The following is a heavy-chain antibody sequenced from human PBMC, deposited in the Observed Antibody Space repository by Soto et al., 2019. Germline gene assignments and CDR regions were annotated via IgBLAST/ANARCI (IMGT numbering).Heavy chain of an antibody. V-gene: IGHV3-74*01. CDR2: ISTDASST. CDR3: ARLQNKGPQN. J-gene: IGHJ1*01. Sequence: EVQLVESGGGLVQPGGSLRLSCAASGFTFSSYWMHWVRQAPGKGLVWVSSISTDASSTSYADPVKGRFTISRDNAKNTLYLQMNSVRAEDTAVYYCARLQNKGPQNWGQGTLVIVSP. CDR1: GFTFSSYW.